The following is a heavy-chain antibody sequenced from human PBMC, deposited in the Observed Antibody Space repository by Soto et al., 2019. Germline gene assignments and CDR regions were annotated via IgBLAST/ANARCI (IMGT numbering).Heavy chain of an antibody. J-gene: IGHJ4*02. V-gene: IGHV3-30*18. D-gene: IGHD3-3*01. CDR3: AKDLRAYYDFWSGYYGNDY. CDR1: GFTFSSYG. CDR2: ISYDGSNK. Sequence: QVQLVESGGGVVQPGRSLRLSCAASGFTFSSYGMHWVRQAPGKGLEWVAVISYDGSNKYYADSVKGRFTISRDNSKNTLYLQMNSLRAEDTAVYYCAKDLRAYYDFWSGYYGNDYWGQGTLVTVSS.